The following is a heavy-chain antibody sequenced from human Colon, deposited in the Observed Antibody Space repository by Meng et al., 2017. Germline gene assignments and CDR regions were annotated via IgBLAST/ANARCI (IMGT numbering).Heavy chain of an antibody. CDR3: ARLIAGWPFYFDY. CDR2: MFHSGTT. CDR1: GGSVSSGSHY. Sequence: VQLQESGPGLVRPSETLSLTCNVSGGSVSSGSHYLSWIRQPPGKGLEWIGYMFHSGTTKYNPSLKSRVSMSVDTTKNQFYLKLTSVTVADTAVFYCARLIAGWPFYFDYWGQGILVTVSS. V-gene: IGHV4-61*01. J-gene: IGHJ4*02. D-gene: IGHD6-19*01.